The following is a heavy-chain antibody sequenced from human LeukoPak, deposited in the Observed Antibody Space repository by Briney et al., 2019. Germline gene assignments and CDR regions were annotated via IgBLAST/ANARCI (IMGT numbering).Heavy chain of an antibody. CDR2: INPNSGGT. V-gene: IGHV1-2*02. J-gene: IGHJ4*02. CDR3: ASSDILTGYRLDY. Sequence: GASVKVSCKASGYTFTGYYMHWVRQAPGQGLEWMGWINPNSGGTNYAQKFQGRVTMTRDTSISTAYMELSRLRSDDTAVYYCASSDILTGYRLDYWGQGTLVTVSS. D-gene: IGHD3-9*01. CDR1: GYTFTGYY.